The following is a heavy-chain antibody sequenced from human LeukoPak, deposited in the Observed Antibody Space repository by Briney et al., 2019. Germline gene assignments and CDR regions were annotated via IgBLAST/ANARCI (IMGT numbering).Heavy chain of an antibody. Sequence: ASVKVSCKASGYTFTSYGISWVRQAPGQGLEWMGWISAYNGNTNYAQKLQGRVTMTTDTSTSTAYMELRSLRSDDTAVYYCARDLYDILTGYRWFDPWGQGTLVTVSS. V-gene: IGHV1-18*01. CDR2: ISAYNGNT. CDR1: GYTFTSYG. J-gene: IGHJ5*02. CDR3: ARDLYDILTGYRWFDP. D-gene: IGHD3-9*01.